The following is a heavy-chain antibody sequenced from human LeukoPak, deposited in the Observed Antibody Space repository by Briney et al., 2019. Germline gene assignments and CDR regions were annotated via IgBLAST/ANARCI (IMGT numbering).Heavy chain of an antibody. CDR2: INLSGGST. J-gene: IGHJ5*02. V-gene: IGHV1-46*01. CDR1: GYTFTSYY. Sequence: ASVKVSCKASGYTFTSYYMHWVRQAPGQGLEWMGIINLSGGSTSYAQKFQGRVTMTRNTSISTAYMELSSLRSEDTAVYYCARGRFPGIAAAGRRCWFDPWGQGTLVTVSS. CDR3: ARGRFPGIAAAGRRCWFDP. D-gene: IGHD6-13*01.